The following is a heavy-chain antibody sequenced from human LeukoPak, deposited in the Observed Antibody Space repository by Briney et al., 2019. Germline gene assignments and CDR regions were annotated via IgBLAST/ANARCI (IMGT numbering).Heavy chain of an antibody. V-gene: IGHV3-30*04. CDR3: ARDRWGYSYGGY. Sequence: GRSLSLSCAASGFTFSSYAMHWVRQAPGKGLEWVAAISHDGSNKYSADSVKGRFTISRDNSKNTLYLQMNSLRADDTAVYYCARDRWGYSYGGYWGQGTVVTVSS. J-gene: IGHJ1*01. D-gene: IGHD5-18*01. CDR2: ISHDGSNK. CDR1: GFTFSSYA.